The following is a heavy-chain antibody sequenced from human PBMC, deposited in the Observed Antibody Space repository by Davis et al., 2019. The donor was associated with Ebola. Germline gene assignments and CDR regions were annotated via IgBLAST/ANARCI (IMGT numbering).Heavy chain of an antibody. Sequence: GGSLRLSCAASGFTFSSYSMNWVRQAPGKGLEWVSSISSSSSYIYYADSVKGRFTISRDNAKNSLYLQMNSLRAEDTAVYYCARGVRGVIWFDPWGQGTLVTFSS. CDR1: GFTFSSYS. V-gene: IGHV3-21*01. D-gene: IGHD3-10*01. CDR2: ISSSSSYI. J-gene: IGHJ5*02. CDR3: ARGVRGVIWFDP.